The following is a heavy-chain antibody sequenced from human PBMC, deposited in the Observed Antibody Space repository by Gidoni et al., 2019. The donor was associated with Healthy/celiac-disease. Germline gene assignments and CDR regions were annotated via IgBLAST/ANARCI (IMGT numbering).Heavy chain of an antibody. CDR1: GGSISSGDYY. V-gene: IGHV4-30-4*01. CDR2: LYYSGST. J-gene: IGHJ5*02. CDR3: ASAYYDFWSGYYPRSNWFDP. Sequence: QVQLQESGPGLVKPSQTLFLTCTVSGGSISSGDYYWSWIRQPPGKGLEWIGYLYYSGSTYYNPSLKSRVTISVDTSKNQFSLKLSSVTAADTAVYYCASAYYDFWSGYYPRSNWFDPWGQGTLVTVSS. D-gene: IGHD3-3*01.